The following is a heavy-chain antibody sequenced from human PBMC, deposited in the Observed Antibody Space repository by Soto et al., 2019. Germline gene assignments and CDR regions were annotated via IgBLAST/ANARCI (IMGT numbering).Heavy chain of an antibody. CDR1: GGSFTGHY. V-gene: IGHV4-34*01. CDR2: INHRGST. J-gene: IGHJ4*02. CDR3: ARVDDF. Sequence: QVQLQQWGAGLLKPSETLSLTCAVYGGSFTGHYWGWIRQPPGKGLEWIGEINHRGSTKYNPPLKSRVTMSVDTSKNQFSLRLSFVTAADTAIYYCARVDDFWGQGTLVTVSS.